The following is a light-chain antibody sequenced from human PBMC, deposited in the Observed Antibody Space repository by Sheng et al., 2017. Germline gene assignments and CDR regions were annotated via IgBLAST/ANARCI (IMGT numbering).Light chain of an antibody. CDR3: QSADTSGIRWW. V-gene: IGLV3-25*03. CDR2: KDT. Sequence: YELTQPPSVSVSPGQTARITCSGDGLPKRYTYWYQQRPGQAPVLVIYKDTERPSGIPERFSGSSSGTTGMLTISGVQAEDEADYYCQSADTSGIRWWFGAGTKLTVL. J-gene: IGLJ3*02. CDR1: GLPKRY.